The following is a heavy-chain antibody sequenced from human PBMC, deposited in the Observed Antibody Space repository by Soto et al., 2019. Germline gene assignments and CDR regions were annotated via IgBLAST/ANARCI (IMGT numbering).Heavy chain of an antibody. D-gene: IGHD5-12*01. V-gene: IGHV6-1*01. CDR1: GDSVSSNSAA. CDR3: ARDQGRGIVATMGAYFDY. J-gene: IGHJ4*02. Sequence: PSQTLSLTCAISGDSVSSNSAAWNWIRQSPSRGLEWLGRTYYRSKWYNDYAVSVKSRITINPDTSKNQFSLQLNSVTPEDTAVYYCARDQGRGIVATMGAYFDYWGQGTLVTVSS. CDR2: TYYRSKWYN.